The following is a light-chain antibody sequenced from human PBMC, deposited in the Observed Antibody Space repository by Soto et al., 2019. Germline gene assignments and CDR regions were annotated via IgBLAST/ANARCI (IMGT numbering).Light chain of an antibody. CDR1: QTIYSN. Sequence: IVMTQSPATLSVSPGERATLSCRAGQTIYSNVAWYQQRPGQAPRLLIYRASTRATGVPARFSASGSGTEFTLTISGLQSEDFALYYCQQYQNLWTFGQGTKVEIK. CDR3: QQYQNLWT. V-gene: IGKV3-15*01. CDR2: RAS. J-gene: IGKJ1*01.